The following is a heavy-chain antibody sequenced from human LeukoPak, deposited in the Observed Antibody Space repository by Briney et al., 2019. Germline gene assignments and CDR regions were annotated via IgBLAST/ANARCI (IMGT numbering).Heavy chain of an antibody. CDR1: GLSFSSYA. Sequence: GGSLRLSCAASGLSFSSYAMHWVRQAPGKGLEWVAVISYDGTEKYYGDSVKGRFTISRDNSKNTLYLQINSLRAEDTALYYCARDAPRRGADFDYWGQGTLVTVSS. J-gene: IGHJ4*02. D-gene: IGHD1-26*01. V-gene: IGHV3-30-3*01. CDR3: ARDAPRRGADFDY. CDR2: ISYDGTEK.